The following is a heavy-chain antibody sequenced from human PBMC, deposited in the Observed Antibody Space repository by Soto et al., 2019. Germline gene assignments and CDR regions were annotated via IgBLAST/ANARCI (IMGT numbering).Heavy chain of an antibody. J-gene: IGHJ6*02. CDR1: GFTFSTYT. CDR2: ISSSSSYI. CDR3: ARGGKVPYYYGMDV. V-gene: IGHV3-21*01. D-gene: IGHD3-16*01. Sequence: EVQLVESGGGLVQPGGSLRLSCAASGFTFSTYTMNWVRQAPGKGLEWVSSISSSSSYIYYADSVKGRFTISRDNAKNSLYLQMNSLRAEDTAVYYCARGGKVPYYYGMDVWGQGTTVTVSS.